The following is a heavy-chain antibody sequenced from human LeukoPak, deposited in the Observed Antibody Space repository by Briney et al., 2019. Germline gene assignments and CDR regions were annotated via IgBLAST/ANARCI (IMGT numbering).Heavy chain of an antibody. CDR3: AFEIGRSQGAFDI. CDR1: GFIFSKYA. D-gene: IGHD1-26*01. Sequence: GGSLRLPCAASGFIFSKYAMHWVRQTPGKGLEWVAAIWNDGSDENYADSVKGRFTISSDNSKNTLYLQMSSLSAEDTAVYYCAFEIGRSQGAFDIWGQGTVITVSS. J-gene: IGHJ3*02. CDR2: IWNDGSDE. V-gene: IGHV3-33*01.